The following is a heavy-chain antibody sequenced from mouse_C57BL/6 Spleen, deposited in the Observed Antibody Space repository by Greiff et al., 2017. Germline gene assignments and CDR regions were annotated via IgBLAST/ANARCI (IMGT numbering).Heavy chain of an antibody. CDR3: SRHEAMYGSSYREYYAMDY. Sequence: QVQLQQSGAELVKPGASVKLSCKASGYTFTEYTIHWVKQRSGQGLEWIGWFYPGSGSIKYNEKFKDKATLTADKSSSTVYMELSRLTSEDSAVYFWSRHEAMYGSSYREYYAMDYWGQGTSVTVSS. J-gene: IGHJ4*01. D-gene: IGHD1-1*01. CDR2: FYPGSGSI. V-gene: IGHV1-62-2*01. CDR1: GYTFTEYT.